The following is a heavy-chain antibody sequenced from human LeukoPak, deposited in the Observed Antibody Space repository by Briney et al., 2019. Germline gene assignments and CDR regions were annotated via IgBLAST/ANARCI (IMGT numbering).Heavy chain of an antibody. CDR3: ARDEADYYDSSGSFFDAFDI. V-gene: IGHV3-21*01. J-gene: IGHJ3*02. D-gene: IGHD3-22*01. CDR2: ISGAGRYI. CDR1: GFTFGRHS. Sequence: PGGSLRLSCAASGFTFGRHSLNWVRQAPGKGLEWVSSISGAGRYIFYADSVKGRFTISRDNAKNSVYLQMNSLRAEDTAVYYCARDEADYYDSSGSFFDAFDIWGQGTGVTVSS.